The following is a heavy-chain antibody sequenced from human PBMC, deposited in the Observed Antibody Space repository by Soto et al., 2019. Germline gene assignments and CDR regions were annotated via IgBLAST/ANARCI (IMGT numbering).Heavy chain of an antibody. V-gene: IGHV1-69*04. CDR2: IIPILGIA. J-gene: IGHJ3*02. CDR1: GGTFSSYT. D-gene: IGHD3-10*01. Sequence: ASVKVSCKASGGTFSSYTISWVRQAPGQGLEWMGRIIPILGIANYAQKFQGRVTITADKSTSTAYMELSSLRSEDTAVYYCARDRSGSYYTLSAFDIWGQGTMVTVSS. CDR3: ARDRSGSYYTLSAFDI.